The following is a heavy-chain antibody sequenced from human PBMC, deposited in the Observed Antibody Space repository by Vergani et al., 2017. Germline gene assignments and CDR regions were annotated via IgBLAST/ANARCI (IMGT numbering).Heavy chain of an antibody. CDR2: VSTGTKSQ. Sequence: QLVESGGGWVQPGGSLRLSCVVSGFDFSSYIMNWVRQAPGKGLEWVSFVSTGTKSQSYAESVKGRFTISRDNAKNSLYLQMNSLRAEDTAVYYCARDLGERLGYSSSWWSDYYYGMDVWGQGTTVTVSS. J-gene: IGHJ6*02. CDR1: GFDFSSYI. D-gene: IGHD6-13*01. V-gene: IGHV3-48*04. CDR3: ARDLGERLGYSSSWWSDYYYGMDV.